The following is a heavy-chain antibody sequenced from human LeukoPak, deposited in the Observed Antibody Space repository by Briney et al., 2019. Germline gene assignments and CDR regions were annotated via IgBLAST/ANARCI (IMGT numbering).Heavy chain of an antibody. V-gene: IGHV3-30*02. Sequence: PGRSLRLSCAASGFTFSSYGMHWVRQAPGKGLEWVAFIRYDGSDKYYADSVKGRFTISRDNSKNMLYLQMNSLRAEDTAVYYCASYCSSTSCYLYYYMDVWGKGTTVIVSS. CDR3: ASYCSSTSCYLYYYMDV. CDR2: IRYDGSDK. J-gene: IGHJ6*03. CDR1: GFTFSSYG. D-gene: IGHD2-2*01.